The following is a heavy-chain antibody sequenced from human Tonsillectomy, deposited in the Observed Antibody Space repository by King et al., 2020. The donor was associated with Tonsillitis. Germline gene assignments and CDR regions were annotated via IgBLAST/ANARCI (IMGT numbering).Heavy chain of an antibody. CDR3: ARAYYGDYRYWFDP. V-gene: IGHV3-48*02. D-gene: IGHD4-17*01. Sequence: QLVQSGGGLVQPGGSLRLSCAASGFTFSSYSMNWVRQAPGKGLEWVSYISSSSTIYYADSVKGRFTISRDNAKNSLYLQMNSLRDEDTAVYYCARAYYGDYRYWFDPWGQGTLVTVSS. CDR1: GFTFSSYS. CDR2: ISSSSTI. J-gene: IGHJ5*02.